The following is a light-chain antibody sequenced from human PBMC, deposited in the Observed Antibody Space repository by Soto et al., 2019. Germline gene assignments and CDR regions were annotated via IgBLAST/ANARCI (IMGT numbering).Light chain of an antibody. CDR3: QQYGSSSGT. CDR2: GAS. V-gene: IGKV3-20*01. J-gene: IGKJ1*01. CDR1: QSVSSSY. Sequence: EIVLTQSHGPLSLSPGERATVSCSASQSVSSSYLAWYQQKPGQAPRLLIYGASSRATGIPDRFSGSGSGTDFTLTISRLEPEDFAVYYCQQYGSSSGTFGQGTKVAIK.